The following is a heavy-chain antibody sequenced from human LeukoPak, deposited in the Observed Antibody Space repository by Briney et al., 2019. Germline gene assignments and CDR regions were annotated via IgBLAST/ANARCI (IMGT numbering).Heavy chain of an antibody. J-gene: IGHJ4*02. CDR2: IYHSGST. D-gene: IGHD6-13*01. CDR3: ARGGSSWRFDY. Sequence: EWIGEIYHSGSTNYNPSLKSRVTISVDKSKNQFSLKLSSVTAADTAVYYCARGGSSWRFDYWGQGTLVTVSS. V-gene: IGHV4-4*02.